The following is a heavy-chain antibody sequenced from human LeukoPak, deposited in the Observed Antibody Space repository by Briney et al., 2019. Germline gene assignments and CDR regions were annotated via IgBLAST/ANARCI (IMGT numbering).Heavy chain of an antibody. Sequence: SETLSLTCTDSGGSISSDNYYWTWIRQPAGKGLEWIGHIYTSGTTNYNPSLKSRVTILLDTSKNQFSLNLNSVTAADTAIYYCARMFEYWGQGTLVTVSS. V-gene: IGHV4-61*09. CDR3: ARMFEY. CDR2: IYTSGTT. J-gene: IGHJ4*02. CDR1: GGSISSDNYY.